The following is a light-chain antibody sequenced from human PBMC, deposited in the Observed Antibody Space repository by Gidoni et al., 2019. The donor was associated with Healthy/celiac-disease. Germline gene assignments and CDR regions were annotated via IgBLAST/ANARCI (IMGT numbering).Light chain of an antibody. Sequence: SSELTQPPSVSVSPGQTARITCSGDALQKQYAYWYQQKPGQAPVLVIYKDSERPSGIPERFSGSSSGTTVTLTISGVQAEDEADYYCQSADSSGTYVVFGGGTKLTVL. V-gene: IGLV3-25*03. CDR2: KDS. CDR3: QSADSSGTYVV. CDR1: ALQKQY. J-gene: IGLJ2*01.